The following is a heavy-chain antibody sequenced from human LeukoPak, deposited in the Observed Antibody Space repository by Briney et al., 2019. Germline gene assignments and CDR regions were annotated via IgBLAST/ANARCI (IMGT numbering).Heavy chain of an antibody. V-gene: IGHV1-69*04. Sequence: KVSCKASGGTFSSYAISWVRQAPGQGLEWMGRIIPILGIANYAQKFQGRVTITADKSTSTAYMELSSLRSEDTAVYYCARFGELLSPIDYWGQGTLVTVSS. CDR2: IIPILGIA. CDR3: ARFGELLSPIDY. J-gene: IGHJ4*02. D-gene: IGHD3-10*01. CDR1: GGTFSSYA.